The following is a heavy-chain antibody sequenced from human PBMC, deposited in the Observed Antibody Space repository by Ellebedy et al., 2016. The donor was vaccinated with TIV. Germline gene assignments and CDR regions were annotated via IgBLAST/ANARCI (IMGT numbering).Heavy chain of an antibody. J-gene: IGHJ3*02. Sequence: AASVKVSCKASGYTLTGYYMHWVRQAPGQGLEWMGWINPNSGGTNDAQKFQGRVTMPREPSISTAYMELRRLRSDDTAVYYCARGYYGSGSYKAFDIWGQGTMVTVSS. D-gene: IGHD3-10*01. CDR3: ARGYYGSGSYKAFDI. CDR1: GYTLTGYY. V-gene: IGHV1-2*02. CDR2: INPNSGGT.